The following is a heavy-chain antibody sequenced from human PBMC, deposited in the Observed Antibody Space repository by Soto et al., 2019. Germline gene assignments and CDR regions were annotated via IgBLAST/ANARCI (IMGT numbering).Heavy chain of an antibody. CDR2: INHSGST. V-gene: IGHV4-34*01. CDR3: ARGRITMVRGVSLYYFDY. J-gene: IGHJ4*02. D-gene: IGHD3-10*01. Sequence: QVQLQQWGAGLLKPSETLSLTCAVYGGSFSGYYWSWIRQPPGKGLEWIVEINHSGSTNYNPSLKSRVTISVDTSKNQFSLKLSSVTAADTAVYYCARGRITMVRGVSLYYFDYWGQGTLVTVSS. CDR1: GGSFSGYY.